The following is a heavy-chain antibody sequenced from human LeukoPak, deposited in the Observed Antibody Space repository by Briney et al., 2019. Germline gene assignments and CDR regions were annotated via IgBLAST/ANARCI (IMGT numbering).Heavy chain of an antibody. CDR1: GFTFSSYA. D-gene: IGHD3-22*01. CDR3: AKEPYDSSGYYENYYMDV. J-gene: IGHJ6*03. CDR2: ISGSGGST. V-gene: IGHV3-23*01. Sequence: GGSLRLSCAASGFTFSSYAMSWVRQAPGKGLEWVSAISGSGGSTYYADSVKGRFTISRDNSKNTLYLQMNSLRAEDTAVYYCAKEPYDSSGYYENYYMDVWGKGTTVTVSS.